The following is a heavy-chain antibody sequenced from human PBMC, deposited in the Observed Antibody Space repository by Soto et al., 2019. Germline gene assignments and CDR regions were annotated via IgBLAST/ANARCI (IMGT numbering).Heavy chain of an antibody. J-gene: IGHJ6*02. CDR3: AKVRTRAYYYYGMDV. Sequence: PGGSLRLSCAASGFTFSSYGMHWVRQAPGKGLEWVAVISYDGSNKYYADSVKGRFTISRDNSKNTLYLQMNSLRAEDTAVYYCAKVRTRAYYYYGMDVWGQGTTVTVSS. CDR2: ISYDGSNK. CDR1: GFTFSSYG. V-gene: IGHV3-30*18.